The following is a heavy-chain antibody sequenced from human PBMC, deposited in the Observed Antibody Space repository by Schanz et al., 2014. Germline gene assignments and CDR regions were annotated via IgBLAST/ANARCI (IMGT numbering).Heavy chain of an antibody. Sequence: QVQLVQSGAEVKKPGASVRVSCKVSGYAFTTYGISWVRQAPGQGPEFMGWISTFRNEDTNSAQRFQGRLTMTTDTSTSTAYMELRSLRSDDTAVYYCARGGYSSGWYDRDIARFDYWGQGTLVTVSS. CDR3: ARGGYSSGWYDRDIARFDY. D-gene: IGHD6-19*01. V-gene: IGHV1-18*01. CDR2: ISTFRNEDT. J-gene: IGHJ4*02. CDR1: GYAFTTYG.